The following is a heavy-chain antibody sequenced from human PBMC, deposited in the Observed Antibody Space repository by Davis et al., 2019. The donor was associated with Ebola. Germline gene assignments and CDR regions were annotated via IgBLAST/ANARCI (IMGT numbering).Heavy chain of an antibody. CDR1: VHSVSSGG. D-gene: IGHD3-10*01. J-gene: IGHJ6*04. CDR2: TYYSSKWYN. V-gene: IGHV6-1*01. Sequence: HSQTLSLTCAISVHSVSSGGWNWIRQSSSRGLEWLGLTYYSSKWYNDYAVSGKSRITINPDTSKNQFSLHLNSVTPEDTALYFFARGWLRRGLDAWGEGTAVTVSS. CDR3: ARGWLRRGLDA.